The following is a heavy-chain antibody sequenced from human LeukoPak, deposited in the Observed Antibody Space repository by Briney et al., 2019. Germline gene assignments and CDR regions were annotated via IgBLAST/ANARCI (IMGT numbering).Heavy chain of an antibody. V-gene: IGHV4-59*08. CDR1: GGSISSYH. CDR2: ISYSGST. J-gene: IGHJ4*02. D-gene: IGHD5-24*01. Sequence: SETLSLTCTVSGGSISSYHWSWIRQPPGKGLEWIGYISYSGSTNYSPSLKSRVTISVDTSKSQFSLKLSSVTAADTDVYYCARNLRRDGYNSNTFDYWGQGALVTVSS. CDR3: ARNLRRDGYNSNTFDY.